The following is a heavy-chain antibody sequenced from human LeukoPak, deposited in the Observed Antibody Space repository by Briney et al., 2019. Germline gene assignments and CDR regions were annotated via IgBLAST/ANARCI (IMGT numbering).Heavy chain of an antibody. Sequence: SETLSLTCTVSGYSISSSSYYWGWIRQPPGKGLEWIGTIYYSGSTYYNPSLKSRVTISVDTSKNQFSLKLSSVTAADTAVYYCARDYGDYVGKRYYYYMDVWGKGTTVTVSS. CDR1: GYSISSSSYY. J-gene: IGHJ6*03. CDR2: IYYSGST. CDR3: ARDYGDYVGKRYYYYMDV. V-gene: IGHV4-39*07. D-gene: IGHD4-17*01.